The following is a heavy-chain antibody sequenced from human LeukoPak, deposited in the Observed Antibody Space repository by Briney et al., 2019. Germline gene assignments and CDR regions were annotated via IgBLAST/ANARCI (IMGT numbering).Heavy chain of an antibody. CDR2: INPNSGDT. D-gene: IGHD5-18*01. J-gene: IGHJ4*02. V-gene: IGHV1-2*02. CDR1: GYTFTGYY. CDR3: ARDRSPAPGRSYGRGHFDY. Sequence: GGSLRLSCKASGYTFTGYYMHWVRQAPGQGLEWMGWINPNSGDTNYAQKFQGRVTMTRDTSINTAYMELSRLRSDDTAVYYCARDRSPAPGRSYGRGHFDYWGQGTLVTVSS.